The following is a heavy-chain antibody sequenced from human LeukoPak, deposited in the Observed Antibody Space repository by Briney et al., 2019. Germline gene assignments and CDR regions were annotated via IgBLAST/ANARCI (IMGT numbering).Heavy chain of an antibody. V-gene: IGHV3-11*04. D-gene: IGHD4-17*01. CDR2: ISSSGSTI. Sequence: GGSLRLSCAASGFTFSDYYMSWIRQAPGKGLEWVSYISSSGSTIYYADSVKGRFTISRDNAKNSLYLQMNSLRAEDTAVYYCARPRLPVTLEGAFDIWGQGTMVTVSS. J-gene: IGHJ3*02. CDR1: GFTFSDYY. CDR3: ARPRLPVTLEGAFDI.